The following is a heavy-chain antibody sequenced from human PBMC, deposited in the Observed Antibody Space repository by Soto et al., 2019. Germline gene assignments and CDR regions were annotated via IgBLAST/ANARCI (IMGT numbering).Heavy chain of an antibody. V-gene: IGHV4-34*01. CDR3: AREEVPQWFTKGYNGMDV. CDR1: GGPFSGYY. Sequence: QVQLQQWGAGLLKPSETLSLTCEVSGGPFSGYYWNWIRQSPGKGLEWIGQVNAGGGTNYNPSLKSRVTISEDASKNQSFLKLRSMTAADTAVYYCAREEVPQWFTKGYNGMDVWGQGTTVTVSS. CDR2: VNAGGGT. D-gene: IGHD3-22*01. J-gene: IGHJ6*02.